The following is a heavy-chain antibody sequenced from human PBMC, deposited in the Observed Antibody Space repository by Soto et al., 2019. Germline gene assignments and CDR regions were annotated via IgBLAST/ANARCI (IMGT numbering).Heavy chain of an antibody. CDR1: GFSLSTSGVG. Sequence: QITLKESGPTLVKPTQTLTLTCTFSGFSLSTSGVGVGWVRQPPGKALEWLALIYWDDDKRYRPSLKSRLTVTKDPSKNQVALTMTNMDPVDTATYYCAHRLYDSSGYAFDYWGQGTLVTVSS. V-gene: IGHV2-5*02. J-gene: IGHJ4*02. D-gene: IGHD3-22*01. CDR3: AHRLYDSSGYAFDY. CDR2: IYWDDDK.